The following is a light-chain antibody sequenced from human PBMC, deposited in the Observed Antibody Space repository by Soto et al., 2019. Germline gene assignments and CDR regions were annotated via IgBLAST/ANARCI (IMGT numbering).Light chain of an antibody. J-gene: IGKJ1*01. Sequence: EIVMTQSPATLSVSPGERATLSCRASQSVSNNFAWYQKKPGQAPRLLIYGASTRATGIPARFSGSGSGTEFTLTISSLQSEDFAFYYCQQYKNWWTFGQGTRVDIK. CDR3: QQYKNWWT. CDR1: QSVSNN. CDR2: GAS. V-gene: IGKV3-15*01.